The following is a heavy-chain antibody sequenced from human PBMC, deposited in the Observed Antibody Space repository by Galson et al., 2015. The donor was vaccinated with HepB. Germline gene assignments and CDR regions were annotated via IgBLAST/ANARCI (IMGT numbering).Heavy chain of an antibody. CDR2: ISSNSCGK. J-gene: IGHJ1*01. Sequence: SLRLSCAASGFTFSHYAMYWVRQAPGKGLEYVSQISSNSCGKKYADSVKGRFTISRDNSRDTLFLEMSSLRSDDTAVYYCAKDNTLYYNGGALDSWGQGTLVTVSS. CDR3: AKDNTLYYNGGALDS. D-gene: IGHD3-10*01. V-gene: IGHV3-64D*06. CDR1: GFTFSHYA.